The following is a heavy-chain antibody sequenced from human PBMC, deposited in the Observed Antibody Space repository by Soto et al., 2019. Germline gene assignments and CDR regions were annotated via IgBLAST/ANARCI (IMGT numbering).Heavy chain of an antibody. D-gene: IGHD3-3*01. CDR3: ARGGGVGVAGSAAFDM. V-gene: IGHV1-2*02. CDR1: GYPVTAYY. CDR2: INPATGAA. Sequence: QLHLVQSGAVVKKPGASVTVSCSASGYPVTAYYMHWVRQAPGRGLEWMGGINPATGAAKYTQTFQGRVTMTRDTSTSTVFMELSGLTSEDPAVCYCARGGGVGVAGSAAFDMWGQGTLVTVSS. J-gene: IGHJ3*02.